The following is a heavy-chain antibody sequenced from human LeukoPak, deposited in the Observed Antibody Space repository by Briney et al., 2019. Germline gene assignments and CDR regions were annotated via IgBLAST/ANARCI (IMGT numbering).Heavy chain of an antibody. V-gene: IGHV4-34*01. J-gene: IGHJ2*01. Sequence: SETLSLTCAVYGGSFSAYYWTWIRQPPGKGLECIGEINHSGSTNYNPSLKSRVTISVDTSRNQFSLQLSSVTAADTAVYYCARGRRGAREMPNWYFDLWGRGTLVTVSS. CDR2: INHSGST. CDR3: ARGRRGAREMPNWYFDL. D-gene: IGHD2-2*01. CDR1: GGSFSAYY.